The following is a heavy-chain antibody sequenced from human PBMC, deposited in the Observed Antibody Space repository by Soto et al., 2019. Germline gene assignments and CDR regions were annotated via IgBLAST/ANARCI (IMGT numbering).Heavy chain of an antibody. V-gene: IGHV3-7*01. CDR2: IKQDGDER. CDR3: ARHPFGDFDY. CDR1: GFTFSSYR. Sequence: PGGSLRLSCAASGFTFSSYRMSWFRQAPGKGLEWVANIKQDGDERYYVDSVKGRFTISRDNAKNSLYLQLNSLRAEDTAVYYCARHPFGDFDYWGQGTLVTVSS. D-gene: IGHD3-16*01. J-gene: IGHJ4*02.